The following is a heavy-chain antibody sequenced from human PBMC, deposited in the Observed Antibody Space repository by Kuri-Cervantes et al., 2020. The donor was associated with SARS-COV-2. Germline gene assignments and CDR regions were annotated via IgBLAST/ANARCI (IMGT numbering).Heavy chain of an antibody. D-gene: IGHD2-21*01. CDR2: IYSGGSST. V-gene: IGHV3-23*03. CDR3: AKDGDPDY. Sequence: LSLTCAASGFTFSSYAMSWVRPAPGKGLEWVSVIYSGGSSTYYADSVKGRFTISRDNSKNTLYLQMNSLRAEDTAVYYCAKDGDPDYWGQGTLVTVSS. CDR1: GFTFSSYA. J-gene: IGHJ4*02.